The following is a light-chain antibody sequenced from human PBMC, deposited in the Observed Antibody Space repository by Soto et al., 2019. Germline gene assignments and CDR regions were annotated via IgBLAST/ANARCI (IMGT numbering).Light chain of an antibody. CDR1: QSVTNNY. CDR3: QQCSFSPRT. V-gene: IGKV3-20*01. Sequence: EIVLTQSPGTLSLSPGERATLSCRASQSVTNNYLDWFQQKPGQAPRLLIYDASIRADGIPDRFSGSGSETDFTLTISRLEPEDSAVYYCQQCSFSPRTFGQGTKVAIK. CDR2: DAS. J-gene: IGKJ1*01.